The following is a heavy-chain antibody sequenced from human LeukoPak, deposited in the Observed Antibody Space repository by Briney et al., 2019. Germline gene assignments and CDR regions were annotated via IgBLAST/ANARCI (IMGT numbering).Heavy chain of an antibody. CDR1: GFTFRSYW. CDR2: IKQEGSEK. J-gene: IGHJ4*02. V-gene: IGHV3-7*01. CDR3: ARVYYDYVWGSFDY. Sequence: GGSLRLSCAASGFTFRSYWMRWVRRARGEGREWVANIKQEGSEKYYVDCVKGRFTISRDNAKNSLYLQMNSLRAEDTAVYYCARVYYDYVWGSFDYWGQGTLVTVSS. D-gene: IGHD3-16*01.